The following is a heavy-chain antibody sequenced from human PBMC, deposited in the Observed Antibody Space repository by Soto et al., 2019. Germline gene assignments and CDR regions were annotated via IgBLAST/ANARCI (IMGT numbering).Heavy chain of an antibody. CDR1: GFTFSSYA. V-gene: IGHV3-23*01. CDR3: AKYDFWSGFEAGYYYSYYGMDV. CDR2: ISGSGGST. Sequence: PGGSLRLSCAASGFTFSSYAMSWVRQAPGKGLEWVSAISGSGGSTYYADSVKGRFTISRDNSKNTLYLQMNSLRAEDTAVYYCAKYDFWSGFEAGYYYSYYGMDVWGQGTTVTVSS. J-gene: IGHJ6*02. D-gene: IGHD3-3*01.